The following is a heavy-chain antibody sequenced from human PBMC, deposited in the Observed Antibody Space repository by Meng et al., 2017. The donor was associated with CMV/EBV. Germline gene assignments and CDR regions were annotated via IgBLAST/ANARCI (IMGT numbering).Heavy chain of an antibody. V-gene: IGHV1-8*01. CDR2: MNPNSGNT. D-gene: IGHD3-9*01. CDR1: GYTFTSYD. CDR3: ARPLTGYYQSGMDV. Sequence: ASVKLSCKASGYTFTSYDINWVRQATGQGLEWMGWMNPNSGNTGYAQKFQGRVTMTRNTSISTAYMELSSLRSEDTAVYYCARPLTGYYQSGMDVWGQGTTVTVSS. J-gene: IGHJ6*02.